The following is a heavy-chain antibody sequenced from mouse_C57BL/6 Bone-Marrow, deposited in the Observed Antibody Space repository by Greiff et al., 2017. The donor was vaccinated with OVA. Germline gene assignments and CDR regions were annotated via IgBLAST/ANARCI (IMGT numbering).Heavy chain of an antibody. CDR2: IDPENGDT. CDR3: TATVVAKGY. D-gene: IGHD1-1*01. CDR1: GFNIKDDY. J-gene: IGHJ2*01. V-gene: IGHV14-4*01. Sequence: VQLQQSGAELVRPGASVKLSCTASGFNIKDDYMHWVKQRPEQGLEWIGWIDPENGDTEYASKVQGKATITADTSANTAYLQLSSLTSEDTAVYYCTATVVAKGYWGQGTTLTVSS.